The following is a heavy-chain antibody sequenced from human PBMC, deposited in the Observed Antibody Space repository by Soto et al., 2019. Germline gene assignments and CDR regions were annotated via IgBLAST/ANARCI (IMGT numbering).Heavy chain of an antibody. V-gene: IGHV1-3*05. J-gene: IGHJ4*02. Sequence: QVQLVQSGAEEKKPGASVKVSCKASEYTFANNALHRVRQAPGQRLEWMGWINAGNGNTKYSQKFQGRVTITRDTSASTAYMELSRLRSEDTAVYYCTRDILFDYWGQGTLVTVSS. CDR3: TRDILFDY. CDR1: EYTFANNA. D-gene: IGHD2-15*01. CDR2: INAGNGNT.